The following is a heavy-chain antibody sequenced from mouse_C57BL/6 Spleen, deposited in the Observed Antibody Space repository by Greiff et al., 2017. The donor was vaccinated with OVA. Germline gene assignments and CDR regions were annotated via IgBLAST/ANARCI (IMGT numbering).Heavy chain of an antibody. V-gene: IGHV1-66*01. CDR2: IYPGSGNT. D-gene: IGHD2-3*01. CDR3: ARSDGYYDAMDY. J-gene: IGHJ4*01. Sequence: VQLQQSGPELVKPGASVKISCKASGYSFTSYYIHWVKQRPGQGLEWIGWIYPGSGNTKYNEKFKGKATLTADTSSSTAYMQLSSLTSEDSAVYYCARSDGYYDAMDYWGQGTSVTVSS. CDR1: GYSFTSYY.